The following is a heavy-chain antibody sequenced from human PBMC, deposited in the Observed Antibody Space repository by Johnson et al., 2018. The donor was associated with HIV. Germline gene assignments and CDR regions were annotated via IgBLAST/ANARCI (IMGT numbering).Heavy chain of an antibody. CDR3: ARDYGRGSRSGNWQQLATDAFDI. V-gene: IGHV3-30*04. D-gene: IGHD6-13*01. CDR2: ISYDGSNK. Sequence: QVQLVESGGGLIQPGGSLRLSCAASGFNFSSYAMHWVRQAPGKGLERVAVISYDGSNKYYADSVKGRFTISRDNSKNTLYLQMNSLRAEDTAVYYCARDYGRGSRSGNWQQLATDAFDIWGQGTMVTVSS. J-gene: IGHJ3*02. CDR1: GFNFSSYA.